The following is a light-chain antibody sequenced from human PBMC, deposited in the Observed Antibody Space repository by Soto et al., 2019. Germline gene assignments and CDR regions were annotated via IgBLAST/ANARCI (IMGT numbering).Light chain of an antibody. CDR2: GAS. CDR1: QSVSSSY. V-gene: IGKV3-20*01. CDR3: QQYGSSPLCT. J-gene: IGKJ3*01. Sequence: EIVLTQSPGTLSLSPGERATLSCRASQSVSSSYLAWFQQKPGQAPRLLIYGASGRATGIPDRFSGSGSGTDFTLTISRLEAEDFAVYYCQQYGSSPLCTFGPGTKVDIK.